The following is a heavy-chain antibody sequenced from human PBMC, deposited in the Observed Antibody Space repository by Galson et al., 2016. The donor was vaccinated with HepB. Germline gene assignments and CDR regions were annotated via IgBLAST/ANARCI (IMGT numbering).Heavy chain of an antibody. J-gene: IGHJ4*02. CDR3: ARDGCSRTSCSAKVMD. CDR2: ISAYNGHT. V-gene: IGHV1-18*01. CDR1: GYTFTSYG. D-gene: IGHD2-2*01. Sequence: VKVSCKASGYTFTSYGISWVRQAPGQGLEWMGWISAYNGHTNYAQKVQGRVTMTTDTSTSTAYMELRSLGSDDTAVYYCARDGCSRTSCSAKVMDWGQGILVTVSS.